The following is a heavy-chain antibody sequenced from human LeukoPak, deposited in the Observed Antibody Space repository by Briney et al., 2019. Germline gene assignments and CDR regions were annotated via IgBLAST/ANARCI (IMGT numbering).Heavy chain of an antibody. CDR3: ARVPRRTGTTYFDY. Sequence: GASVKVSCKASGYTFTGYYMHWVRQAPGQGLEWMGWINPNSGGTNYAGTFEGGVTMTRDTYISTAYMELRRLRSDDTAVYYCARVPRRTGTTYFDYWGQGTLVTVSS. CDR2: INPNSGGT. D-gene: IGHD1-7*01. J-gene: IGHJ4*02. CDR1: GYTFTGYY. V-gene: IGHV1-2*02.